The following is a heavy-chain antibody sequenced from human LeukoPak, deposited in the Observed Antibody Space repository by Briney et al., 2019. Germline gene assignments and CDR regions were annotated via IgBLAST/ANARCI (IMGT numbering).Heavy chain of an antibody. J-gene: IGHJ3*02. D-gene: IGHD3-22*01. CDR1: GFTFSSYG. CDR3: ARDRAGLHDSSGSGAFDI. V-gene: IGHV3-30*02. Sequence: GSLRLSWGASGFTFSSYGMHWVRQAPGKGLEGVAFIRYDGSNKYYADSVKGRFTISRDNAKNSLYLQMNSLRAEDTAVYYCARDRAGLHDSSGSGAFDIWGQGTMVTVSS. CDR2: IRYDGSNK.